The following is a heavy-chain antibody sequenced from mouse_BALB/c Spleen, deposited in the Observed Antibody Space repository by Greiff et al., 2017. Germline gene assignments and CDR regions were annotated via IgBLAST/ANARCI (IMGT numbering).Heavy chain of an antibody. J-gene: IGHJ1*01. CDR1: GYAFSSSW. CDR3: ARGGMWYFDV. V-gene: IGHV1-82*01. Sequence: QVQLQQSGPELVKPGASVKISCKASGYAFSSSWMNWVKQRPGQGLEWIGRIYPGDGDTNYNGKFKGKATLTADKSSSTAYMQLSSLTSVDSAVYFCARGGMWYFDVWGAGTTVTVSS. CDR2: IYPGDGDT.